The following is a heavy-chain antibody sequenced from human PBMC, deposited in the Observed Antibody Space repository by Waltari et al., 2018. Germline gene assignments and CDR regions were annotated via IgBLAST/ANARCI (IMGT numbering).Heavy chain of an antibody. V-gene: IGHV4-59*01. D-gene: IGHD5-18*01. CDR2: IYYSGST. J-gene: IGHJ4*02. Sequence: QVQLQESGPGLVKPSETLSLTCTVSGGSISSYYWSWIRQPPGKGLEWIGYIYYSGSTNYNPSLKSRVTISVDTSKNQFSLKLSSVTAADTAVYYCARGRYTAMVKWGQGTLVTVSS. CDR1: GGSISSYY. CDR3: ARGRYTAMVK.